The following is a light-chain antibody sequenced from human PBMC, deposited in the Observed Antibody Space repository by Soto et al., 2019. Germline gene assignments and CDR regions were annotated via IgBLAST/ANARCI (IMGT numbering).Light chain of an antibody. Sequence: QSVLTQPPSASGSPGQRVTISCSGNNSNIGNNNVSWYQQLPGTAPKLLIYSSNQRPSGVPDRISGSKSGTSASLAISGLRSEDEADYYCAAWDDSLSGYVFGTGTKVTVL. V-gene: IGLV1-47*02. J-gene: IGLJ1*01. CDR1: NSNIGNNN. CDR2: SSN. CDR3: AAWDDSLSGYV.